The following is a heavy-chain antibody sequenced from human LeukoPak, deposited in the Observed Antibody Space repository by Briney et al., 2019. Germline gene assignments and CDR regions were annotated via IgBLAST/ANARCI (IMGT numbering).Heavy chain of an antibody. CDR1: GGSISSSSYY. CDR3: ASSSKDGYNLD. J-gene: IGHJ4*02. V-gene: IGHV4-39*07. D-gene: IGHD5-24*01. Sequence: PSETLSLTCTVSGGSISSSSYYWGWIRQSPGKGLEWIGSIYYSGSTYYNPSLKSRVTISVDTSKNQFSLKMSSVTAADTAVYYCASSSKDGYNLDWGQGTLVTVSS. CDR2: IYYSGST.